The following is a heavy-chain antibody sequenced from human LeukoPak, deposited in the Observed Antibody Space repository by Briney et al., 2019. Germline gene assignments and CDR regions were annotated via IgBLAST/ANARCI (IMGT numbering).Heavy chain of an antibody. CDR1: GFTFSSYS. Sequence: GGSLRLSCAASGFTFSSYSMNWVRQAPGKGLEWVSSISSSSSYIYYADSVKGRFTISRDNAKNSLYLQMNSLRAEDTAVYYCARVLGWYAFDIWGQGTMVTVSS. CDR2: ISSSSSYI. V-gene: IGHV3-21*01. CDR3: ARVLGWYAFDI. J-gene: IGHJ3*02. D-gene: IGHD6-13*01.